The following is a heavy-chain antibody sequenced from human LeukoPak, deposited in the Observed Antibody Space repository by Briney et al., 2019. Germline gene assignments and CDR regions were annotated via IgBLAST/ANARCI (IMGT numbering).Heavy chain of an antibody. CDR1: GFTFSSYT. Sequence: GGSLRLSCAASGFTFSSYTMNWARQAPGKGLEWVSSISSSSSYIFYADSVKGRFTISRDNARNSVFLQMDSLRVEDTAVYYCARDKEIVATIRGIFDYWGQGTLITVSS. CDR2: ISSSSSYI. CDR3: ARDKEIVATIRGIFDY. J-gene: IGHJ4*02. V-gene: IGHV3-21*01. D-gene: IGHD5-12*01.